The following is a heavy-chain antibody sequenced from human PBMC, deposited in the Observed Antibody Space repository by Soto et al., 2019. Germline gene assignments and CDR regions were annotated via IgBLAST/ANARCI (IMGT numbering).Heavy chain of an antibody. V-gene: IGHV3-30-3*01. Sequence: GGSLRLSCAASGFTFSSYAMHWVRQAPGKGLEWVAVISYDGSNKYYADSVKGRFTISRDNSKNTLYLQMNSLRAEDTAVYYCARDEISGSYFDYWGQGTQVTVSS. CDR2: ISYDGSNK. CDR3: ARDEISGSYFDY. J-gene: IGHJ4*02. CDR1: GFTFSSYA. D-gene: IGHD1-26*01.